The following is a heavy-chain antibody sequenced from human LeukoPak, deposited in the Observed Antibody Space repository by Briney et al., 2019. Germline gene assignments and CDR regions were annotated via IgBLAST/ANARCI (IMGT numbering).Heavy chain of an antibody. CDR3: ASSEQQPGDY. Sequence: SETLSLTCSVSGGSISGYYWSWIRQPPGKGLEWIGLTYSSGNTNYNPSLKSRVTISVDTSKNQFSLKLSSVTAADTAVYYCASSEQQPGDYWGQGTLVTVSS. CDR1: GGSISGYY. V-gene: IGHV4-59*12. D-gene: IGHD6-13*01. CDR2: TYSSGNT. J-gene: IGHJ4*02.